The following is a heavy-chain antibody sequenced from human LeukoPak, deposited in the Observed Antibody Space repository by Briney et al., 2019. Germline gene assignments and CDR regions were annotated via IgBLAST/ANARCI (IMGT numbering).Heavy chain of an antibody. D-gene: IGHD1-26*01. V-gene: IGHV1-18*01. CDR2: ISAYNGNT. CDR1: GYTFTSDG. Sequence: GASVKVSCKASGYTFTSDGISWVRQAPGQGLEWMGWISAYNGNTNYAQKLQSRVTMTTDTSTSTAYMELRSLRSDDTAVYYCAGLSGSYLEESFDYWGQGTLVTVSS. CDR3: AGLSGSYLEESFDY. J-gene: IGHJ4*02.